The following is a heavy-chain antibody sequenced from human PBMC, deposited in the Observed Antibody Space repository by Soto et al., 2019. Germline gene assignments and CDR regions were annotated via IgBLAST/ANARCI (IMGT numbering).Heavy chain of an antibody. CDR2: IYYSGST. V-gene: IGHV4-59*01. J-gene: IGHJ4*02. CDR3: ARGGIAAAGTFDY. D-gene: IGHD6-13*01. CDR1: GGSISSYY. Sequence: SETLSLTCTVSGGSISSYYWSWIRQPPGKGLEWIGYIYYSGSTNYNPSLKSRVTISVDTSKNQFSLKLSSVTAADTAMYYCARGGIAAAGTFDYWGQGTLVTVSS.